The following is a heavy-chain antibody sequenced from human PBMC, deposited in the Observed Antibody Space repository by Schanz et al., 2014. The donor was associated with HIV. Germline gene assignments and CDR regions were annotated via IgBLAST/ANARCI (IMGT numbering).Heavy chain of an antibody. CDR2: IIPLFGTS. J-gene: IGHJ4*02. D-gene: IGHD6-13*01. CDR1: GGTFINYA. CDR3: ARDSPVAAGTLDY. V-gene: IGHV1-69*01. Sequence: QVQLVQSGAEVKKPGSSVKVFCRASGGTFINYAFSWVRQAPGQGLEWMGGIIPLFGTSNYAQKFQGRATITADESTSTAYMELSSLRSEDTAVNYCARDSPVAAGTLDYWGQGTLVTVSS.